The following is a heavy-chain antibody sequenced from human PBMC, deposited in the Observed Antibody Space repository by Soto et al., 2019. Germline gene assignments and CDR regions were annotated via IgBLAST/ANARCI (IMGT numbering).Heavy chain of an antibody. V-gene: IGHV6-1*01. Sequence: SQTLSLTFAISGDSVSNKSAAWNWISQSPSRGLEWLGRTYYRSKWYNDYAVSVESRITINPDTSKNQFSLQLNSVTPEDTAVYYCARVEFKQQVRWFDPWGQGTLVTVSS. CDR2: TYYRSKWYN. CDR1: GDSVSNKSAA. J-gene: IGHJ5*02. CDR3: ARVEFKQQVRWFDP. D-gene: IGHD6-13*01.